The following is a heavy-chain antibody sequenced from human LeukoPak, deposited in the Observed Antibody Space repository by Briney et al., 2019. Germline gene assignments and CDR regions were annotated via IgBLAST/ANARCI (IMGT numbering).Heavy chain of an antibody. D-gene: IGHD3-9*01. J-gene: IGHJ4*02. Sequence: GESLKISCKGSGYSFTSYWIGWVRQMPGKGLEWMGIIYPGDSDTRYSPSFQGQVTISADKSISTAYPQWSSLKASDTAMYYCASGYYDILTGYYSDYWGQGTLVTVSS. CDR1: GYSFTSYW. CDR2: IYPGDSDT. V-gene: IGHV5-51*01. CDR3: ASGYYDILTGYYSDY.